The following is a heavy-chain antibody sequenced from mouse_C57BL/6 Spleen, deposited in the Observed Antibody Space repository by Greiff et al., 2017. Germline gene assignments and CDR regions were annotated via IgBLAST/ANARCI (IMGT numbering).Heavy chain of an antibody. D-gene: IGHD2-5*01. CDR2: ISYDGSN. J-gene: IGHJ2*01. CDR1: GYSITSGYY. V-gene: IGHV3-6*01. CDR3: ARGSNLDY. Sequence: EVKLQESGPGLVKPSQSLSLTCSVTGYSITSGYYRNWIRQFPGNILEWMSYISYDGSNNYNPSLKNRISITRDTSKNQFFLKLNSVTTEDTATYYCARGSNLDYWGQGTTLTVSS.